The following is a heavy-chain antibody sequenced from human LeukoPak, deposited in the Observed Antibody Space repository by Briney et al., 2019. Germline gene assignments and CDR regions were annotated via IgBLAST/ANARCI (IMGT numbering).Heavy chain of an antibody. CDR1: GGSISSYS. D-gene: IGHD2-2*01. V-gene: IGHV4-59*08. J-gene: IGHJ4*02. Sequence: SETLSLTFTVSGGSISSYSCSWIRQPLGKGLEWIGYIYYSGSTNYNPSLKSRVSISVDTSKNQFSLKLSSVTAADTAVYYCARRVRYCSSTSCKWGGFYWGQGTLVTVSS. CDR3: ARRVRYCSSTSCKWGGFY. CDR2: IYYSGST.